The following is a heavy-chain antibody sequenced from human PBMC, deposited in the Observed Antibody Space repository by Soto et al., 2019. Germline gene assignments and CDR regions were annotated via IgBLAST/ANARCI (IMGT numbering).Heavy chain of an antibody. CDR1: GFNFISSA. J-gene: IGHJ4*02. D-gene: IGHD1-26*01. CDR2: IVVGSGNT. V-gene: IGHV1-58*01. CDR3: AAESSGRYLNVLDF. Sequence: GASVKVSCKASGFNFISSAVQWVRQARGQRPEWIGWIVVGSGNTKYAQKFQERVTITRDMSTSTAYMELRSLSSEDTALYYCAAESSGRYLNVLDFWGQGTLVTVSS.